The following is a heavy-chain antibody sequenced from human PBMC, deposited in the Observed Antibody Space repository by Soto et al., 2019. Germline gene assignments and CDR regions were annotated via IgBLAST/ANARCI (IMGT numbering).Heavy chain of an antibody. CDR1: GGPISSYY. CDR2: VYYSASTNYKPSL. D-gene: IGHD3-22*01. J-gene: IGHJ3*02. CDR3: ARTYDDSGPNSGGYGFDI. Sequence: SETLSLTCTVSGGPISSYYWSWIRQPPGKGLEWIGYVYYSASTNYKPSLNYNPSLKSRVTISLDTSKNQYSLRLSSVTTADTAVYYCARTYDDSGPNSGGYGFDIWGQGTMVTVSS. V-gene: IGHV4-59*01.